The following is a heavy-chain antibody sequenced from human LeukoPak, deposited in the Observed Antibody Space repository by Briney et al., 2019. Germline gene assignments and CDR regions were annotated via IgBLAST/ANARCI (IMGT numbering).Heavy chain of an antibody. CDR2: IVPILGIA. CDR1: GGTFSSYA. J-gene: IGHJ4*02. D-gene: IGHD3-22*01. V-gene: IGHV1-69*04. Sequence: TVKVSCKASGGTFSSYAISWVRQAPGQGLEWMGRIVPILGIANYAQKFQGRVTITADKSTSTAYMELSSLRSEDTAVYYCARPSTTYYSDSSGYYLFDYWGQGTLVTVSS. CDR3: ARPSTTYYSDSSGYYLFDY.